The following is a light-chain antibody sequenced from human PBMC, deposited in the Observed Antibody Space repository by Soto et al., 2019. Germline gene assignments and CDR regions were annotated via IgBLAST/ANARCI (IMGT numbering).Light chain of an antibody. Sequence: EIVLTQSPATLSLSPGERATLSCRASQSVSSYLAWYQQKPGQAPRLLIYDASNMATGIPARFSGSGSRTAFTLTISSLETEDFAVYYCQQRSNWPPDTFGQGTRLE. J-gene: IGKJ5*01. V-gene: IGKV3-11*01. CDR1: QSVSSY. CDR2: DAS. CDR3: QQRSNWPPDT.